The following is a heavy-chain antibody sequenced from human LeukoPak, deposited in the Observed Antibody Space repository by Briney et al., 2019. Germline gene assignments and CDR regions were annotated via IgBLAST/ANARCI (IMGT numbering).Heavy chain of an antibody. CDR1: GFTFSTFE. CDR3: ARVLYGRIAVRAWYMDV. J-gene: IGHJ6*03. Sequence: RPGGSLRLSCTASGFTFSTFEMNWVRQAPGKGLEWVLYISNSGSTIYYADSVKGRFTISRDNAKNSLYLQMNSLRAEDTAVYYCARVLYGRIAVRAWYMDVWGKGTTVTVSS. D-gene: IGHD6-6*01. CDR2: ISNSGSTI. V-gene: IGHV3-48*03.